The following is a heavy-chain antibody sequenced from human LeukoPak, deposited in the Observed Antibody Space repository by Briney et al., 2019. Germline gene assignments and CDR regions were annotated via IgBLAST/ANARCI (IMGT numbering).Heavy chain of an antibody. CDR1: GYTLTELS. J-gene: IGHJ2*01. D-gene: IGHD4/OR15-4a*01. CDR3: ATGLFLPSSRNGWYFDL. Sequence: GASVKVSCKVSGYTLTELSMHWVRQAPGKGLEWMGGFDPEDGETIYAQKFQGRVTMTEDTSTDTAYTELSSLRSEDTAVYYCATGLFLPSSRNGWYFDLWGRGTLVTVSS. V-gene: IGHV1-24*01. CDR2: FDPEDGET.